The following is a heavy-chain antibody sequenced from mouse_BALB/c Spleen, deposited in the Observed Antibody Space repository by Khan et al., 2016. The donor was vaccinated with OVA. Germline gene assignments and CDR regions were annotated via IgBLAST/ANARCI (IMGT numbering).Heavy chain of an antibody. D-gene: IGHD2-2*01. V-gene: IGHV1S135*01. J-gene: IGHJ3*01. CDR2: IDPFSGGT. CDR3: TRHGYVAWVTY. CDR1: GYSFTSYY. Sequence: VQLQQSGPELMKPGASVKISCKASGYSFTSYYIHWVIESHGKSLEWIGYIDPFSGGTTSNHKFNGKATLTEDKSSTTPYKHLSNLTSEDSAGYDYTRHGYVAWVTYWGQGTLVTVSA.